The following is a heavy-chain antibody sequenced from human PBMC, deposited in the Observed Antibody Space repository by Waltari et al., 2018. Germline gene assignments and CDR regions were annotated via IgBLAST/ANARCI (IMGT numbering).Heavy chain of an antibody. J-gene: IGHJ4*02. CDR2: IDQGGSAR. Sequence: EVQLVESGGGLVQPGGSLRLPCPPSGFTFSTSRMSWVRRAPGKGLEWVAKIDQGGSARYYVDSVKGRFTISRDNAKNSLFLQMSSLRAEDTAVYYCARVLTMTAQTGTFDYWGQGTQVTVSS. D-gene: IGHD4-17*01. V-gene: IGHV3-7*01. CDR1: GFTFSTSR. CDR3: ARVLTMTAQTGTFDY.